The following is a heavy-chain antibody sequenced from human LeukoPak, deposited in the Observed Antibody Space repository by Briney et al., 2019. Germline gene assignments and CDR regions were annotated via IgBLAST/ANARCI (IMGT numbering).Heavy chain of an antibody. CDR2: IIPIFGTA. Sequence: ASVKVSCKASGGTFISYAISWVRQAPGQGLEWMGGIIPIFGTANYAQKFQGRVTITADESTSTAYMELSSLRSEDTAVYYCARVAKYDSSGYYYGHHYWGQGTLVTVSS. D-gene: IGHD3-22*01. CDR1: GGTFISYA. J-gene: IGHJ4*02. V-gene: IGHV1-69*13. CDR3: ARVAKYDSSGYYYGHHY.